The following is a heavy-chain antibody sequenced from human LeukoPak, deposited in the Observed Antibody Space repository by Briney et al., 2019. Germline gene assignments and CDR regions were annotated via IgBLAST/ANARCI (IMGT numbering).Heavy chain of an antibody. V-gene: IGHV3-53*01. D-gene: IGHD6-19*01. CDR1: GFTVSSNY. J-gene: IGHJ1*01. Sequence: PGGSLRLSCVASGFTVSSNYMSWVRQAPGKGLEWVSAIFSGGSTFYADSVTGRFTISRDNSKNTVYLEMNSLRAEDTAVYYCARGGEGAVVFVWGQGTLVTVSS. CDR3: ARGGEGAVVFV. CDR2: IFSGGST.